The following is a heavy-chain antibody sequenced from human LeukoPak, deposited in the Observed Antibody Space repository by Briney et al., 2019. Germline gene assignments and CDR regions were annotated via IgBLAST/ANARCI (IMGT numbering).Heavy chain of an antibody. CDR1: RDTFTNYD. CDR2: LSPNSGRA. V-gene: IGHV1-8*03. J-gene: IGHJ4*02. D-gene: IGHD6-13*01. CDR3: ARARCSSRWYWGPYFDS. Sequence: HWASVKVSCKTSRDTFTNYDINWMRQATGQGPEWVGWLSPNSGRAGSAQKFQGRVTFTRDTSISTVYMELSSLRSEDTAVYYCARARCSSRWYWGPYFDSWGQGTLVTVSS.